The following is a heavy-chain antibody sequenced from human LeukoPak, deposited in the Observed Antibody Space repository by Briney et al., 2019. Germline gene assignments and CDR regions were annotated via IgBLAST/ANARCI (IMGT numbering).Heavy chain of an antibody. CDR3: AREISSWYRSEGRFDP. Sequence: GGSLRLSCAASEFTFSSYWMTWVRQAPGKGLEWVANIKQDGSEKYYVDSVNGRFTISRDNAKNSLYLQMNSLRAEDTAVYYCAREISSWYRSEGRFDPWGQGTLVTVSS. CDR2: IKQDGSEK. J-gene: IGHJ5*02. V-gene: IGHV3-7*01. D-gene: IGHD6-13*01. CDR1: EFTFSSYW.